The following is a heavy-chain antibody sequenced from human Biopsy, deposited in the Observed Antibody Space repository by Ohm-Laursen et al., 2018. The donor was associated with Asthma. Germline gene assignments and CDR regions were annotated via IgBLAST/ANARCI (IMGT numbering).Heavy chain of an antibody. J-gene: IGHJ4*02. Sequence: GSLRLSCAASGFTFSSYAMSWVRQAPGEGLEWVSSISSSGASTYYADSVKGRFTISRDNSKNTLYLQMSSLRADDTAVYYCAKGGTYTTDRYAYWGQGSLVTVSS. V-gene: IGHV3-23*01. CDR2: ISSSGAST. CDR1: GFTFSSYA. D-gene: IGHD1-26*01. CDR3: AKGGTYTTDRYAY.